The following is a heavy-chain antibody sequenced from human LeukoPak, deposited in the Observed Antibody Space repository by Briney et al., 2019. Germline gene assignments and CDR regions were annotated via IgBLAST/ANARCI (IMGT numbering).Heavy chain of an antibody. V-gene: IGHV3-30*18. D-gene: IGHD6-19*01. CDR3: AKGGAISGWYWFDP. CDR1: GFTFSSYG. CDR2: ISDDGSNK. J-gene: IGHJ5*02. Sequence: GGSLRLSCAASGFTFSSYGMHWVRQAPGKGLEWVAAISDDGSNKYYADSVKGRFTISRDNSKNTLYLQMNSLRAEDTALYYCAKGGAISGWYWFDPWGQGTLVTVSS.